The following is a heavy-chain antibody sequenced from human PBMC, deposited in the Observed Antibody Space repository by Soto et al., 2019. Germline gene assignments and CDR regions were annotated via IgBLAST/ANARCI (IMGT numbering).Heavy chain of an antibody. D-gene: IGHD3-22*01. CDR1: GFTFSSYA. CDR2: ISYDGSNK. V-gene: IGHV3-30*18. J-gene: IGHJ4*02. Sequence: GGSLRLSCAASGFTFSSYAMSWVRQAPGKGLEWVAVISYDGSNKYYADSVKGRFTISRDNSKNTLYLQMNSLRAEDTAVYYCAKDQHDSSGPFDYWGQGTLVTVSS. CDR3: AKDQHDSSGPFDY.